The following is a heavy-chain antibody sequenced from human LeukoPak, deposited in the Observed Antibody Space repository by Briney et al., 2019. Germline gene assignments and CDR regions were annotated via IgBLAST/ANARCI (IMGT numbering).Heavy chain of an antibody. Sequence: GGSLRLSCAASGFTFDDYAMHWVRQAPGKGLEWVSGISWNSGSIGYADSVKGRFTISRDNAKNSLYLQMNSLRAEDTALYYCAKDIGPLWFGELLSWSQGTLVTVSS. V-gene: IGHV3-9*01. CDR2: ISWNSGSI. J-gene: IGHJ4*02. D-gene: IGHD3-10*01. CDR1: GFTFDDYA. CDR3: AKDIGPLWFGELLS.